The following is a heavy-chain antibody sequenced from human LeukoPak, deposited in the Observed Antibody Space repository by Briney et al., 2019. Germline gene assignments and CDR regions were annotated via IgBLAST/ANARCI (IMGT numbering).Heavy chain of an antibody. D-gene: IGHD1-26*01. V-gene: IGHV1-2*06. Sequence: GASVKVSCKAPRYAFSGYYLHWVRQAPGQGLEWLGRINPDTGDINYAQKLQGRVTLTKDTSNTTAYMEVSRLRSDDTAVYYCARDISGSYGWFAPWGQGTLVTVSS. CDR1: RYAFSGYY. CDR3: ARDISGSYGWFAP. CDR2: INPDTGDI. J-gene: IGHJ5*02.